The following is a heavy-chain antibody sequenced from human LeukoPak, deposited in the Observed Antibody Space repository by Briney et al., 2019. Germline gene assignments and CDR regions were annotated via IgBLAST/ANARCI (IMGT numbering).Heavy chain of an antibody. Sequence: ASVKVSCKASGYTFTGYYMHWVRQAPGQGLEWMGWINPNSGGTNYAQKFQGRVTMTRDTSISTAYMELSRLRSDDTAVYYSALIPPVVGATSFDYWGQGTLVTVSS. CDR2: INPNSGGT. D-gene: IGHD1-26*01. V-gene: IGHV1-2*02. CDR1: GYTFTGYY. CDR3: ALIPPVVGATSFDY. J-gene: IGHJ4*02.